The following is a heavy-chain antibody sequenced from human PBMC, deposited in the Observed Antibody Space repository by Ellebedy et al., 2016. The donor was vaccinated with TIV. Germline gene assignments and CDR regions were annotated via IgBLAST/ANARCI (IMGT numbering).Heavy chain of an antibody. D-gene: IGHD6-19*01. CDR3: ARIDFPHSSGFDY. V-gene: IGHV1-18*01. CDR1: GGTFSSYA. J-gene: IGHJ4*02. CDR2: ISAYNGNT. Sequence: ASVKVSCKASGGTFSSYAISWVRQAPGQGLEWMGWISAYNGNTNYAQKLQGRVTMTIDTSTSTAYMELRSLRSDDTAVYYCARIDFPHSSGFDYWGQGTLVTVSS.